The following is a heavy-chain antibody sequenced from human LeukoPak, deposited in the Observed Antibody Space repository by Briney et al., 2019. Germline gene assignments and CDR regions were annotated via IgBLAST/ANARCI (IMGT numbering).Heavy chain of an antibody. CDR3: ARARHGYIYGYRPNELGHFFDY. CDR1: GGSLSAYY. D-gene: IGHD5-18*01. J-gene: IGHJ4*02. Sequence: SETLSLTCAVYGGSLSAYYWTWIRQPPGKGLEWIGEINHGGSTNYNPSLKSRVTISVDTSKNQFSLKLSSVTAADTAVYYCARARHGYIYGYRPNELGHFFDYWGQGTLVTVSS. CDR2: INHGGST. V-gene: IGHV4-34*01.